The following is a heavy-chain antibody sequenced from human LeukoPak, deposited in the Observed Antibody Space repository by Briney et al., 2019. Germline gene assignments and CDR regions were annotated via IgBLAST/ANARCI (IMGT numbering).Heavy chain of an antibody. J-gene: IGHJ4*02. D-gene: IGHD3-10*01. V-gene: IGHV1-69*06. Sequence: SVKVSCKASGGTFSSYAISWVRQAPGQGLEWMGGIIPIFGTANYAQKFQGRVTITADKSTSTAYMELSSLRSEDTAVYYCAGGGFRGSVEPAFDYWGQGTLVTVSS. CDR1: GGTFSSYA. CDR3: AGGGFRGSVEPAFDY. CDR2: IIPIFGTA.